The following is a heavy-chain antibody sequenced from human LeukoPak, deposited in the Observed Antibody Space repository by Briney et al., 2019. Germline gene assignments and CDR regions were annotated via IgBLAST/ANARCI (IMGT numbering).Heavy chain of an antibody. CDR2: IYYSGST. CDR1: GGSISSYY. Sequence: SETLSLTCTVPGGSISSYYWSWIRQPPGKGLEWIGYIYYSGSTNYNPSLKSRVTISVDTSKNQFSLKLRSVTAADTAVYYCARVQFGVADYWGQGTLVTVSS. D-gene: IGHD3-3*01. CDR3: ARVQFGVADY. J-gene: IGHJ4*02. V-gene: IGHV4-59*01.